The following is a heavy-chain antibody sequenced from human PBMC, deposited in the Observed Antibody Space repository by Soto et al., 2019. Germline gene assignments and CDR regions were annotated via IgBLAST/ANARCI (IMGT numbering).Heavy chain of an antibody. CDR1: GFTFSSYS. D-gene: IGHD6-13*01. CDR2: ISRDSDYI. CDR3: ARGTQGSPFDC. Sequence: PGGSLRLSCAASGFTFSSYSMHWVRQAPGKGLEWVSAISRDSDYIYYADSLKGRFTISRDNAKNSLYLQMNSLRAEDTAAYHCARGTQGSPFDCWGQGT. J-gene: IGHJ4*02. V-gene: IGHV3-21*01.